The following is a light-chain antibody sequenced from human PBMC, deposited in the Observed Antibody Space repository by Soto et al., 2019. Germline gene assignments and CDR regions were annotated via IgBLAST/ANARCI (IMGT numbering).Light chain of an antibody. CDR2: DAS. Sequence: DIQXXQSPSSLSAXVXXRVSITCRASQSIRNSLSWYQHKAGKAPRHLIYDASSLQGGVPSRFSGSGSGTDFTLTISSLQPEDFATYYCQQSYSIPITFGQGTRLEI. V-gene: IGKV1-39*01. CDR3: QQSYSIPIT. J-gene: IGKJ5*01. CDR1: QSIRNS.